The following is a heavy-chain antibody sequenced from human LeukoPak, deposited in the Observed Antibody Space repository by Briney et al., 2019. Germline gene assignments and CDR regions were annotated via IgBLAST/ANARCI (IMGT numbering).Heavy chain of an antibody. CDR1: GFTFIIYE. CDR3: ARERGGDYYGPFFDY. D-gene: IGHD3-10*01. CDR2: ISSSSSTI. V-gene: IGHV3-48*01. J-gene: IGHJ4*02. Sequence: GGSLRLSFAASGFTFIIYEMNWVRQAPGKGLGWVSYISSSSSTIYYADSVKGRFTISRDNAKNSLYLQMNSLRAEDTAVYYCARERGGDYYGPFFDYWGQGTLVTVSS.